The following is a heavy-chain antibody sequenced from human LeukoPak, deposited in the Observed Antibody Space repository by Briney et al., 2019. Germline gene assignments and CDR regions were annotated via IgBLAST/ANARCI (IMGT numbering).Heavy chain of an antibody. CDR1: GYTFTSYG. D-gene: IGHD6-19*01. J-gene: IGHJ4*02. CDR2: ISAYNGNT. Sequence: ASVKVSCKASGYTFTSYGISWVRQAPGQGLEWMGWISAYNGNTNYAQKFQGRVTMTRDTSTSTVYMELSSLRSEDTAVYYCARRELSSGYSSGWYFLYWGQGTLVTVSS. V-gene: IGHV1-18*01. CDR3: ARRELSSGYSSGWYFLY.